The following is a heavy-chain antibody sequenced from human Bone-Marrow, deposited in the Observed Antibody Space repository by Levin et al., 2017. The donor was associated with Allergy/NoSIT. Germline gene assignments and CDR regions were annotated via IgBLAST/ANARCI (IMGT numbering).Heavy chain of an antibody. V-gene: IGHV4-30-4*01. Sequence: SETLSLTCTVSGGSISSGDYYWSWIRQPPGKGLEWIGYIYYSGSTYYNPSLKSRVTISVDTSKNQFSLKLSSVTAADTAVYYCARGYCSGGSCYFPVDFDYWGQGTLVTVSS. CDR3: ARGYCSGGSCYFPVDFDY. D-gene: IGHD2-15*01. J-gene: IGHJ4*02. CDR1: GGSISSGDYY. CDR2: IYYSGST.